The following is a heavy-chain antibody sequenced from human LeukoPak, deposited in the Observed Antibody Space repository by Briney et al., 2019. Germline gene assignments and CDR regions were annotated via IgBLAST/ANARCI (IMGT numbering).Heavy chain of an antibody. V-gene: IGHV4-34*01. CDR3: ARTAKVVVPAALRPYYYYYYMDV. J-gene: IGHJ6*03. CDR2: INHSGST. D-gene: IGHD2-2*01. CDR1: GGSISSYY. Sequence: SETLSLTCTVSGGSISSYYWSWIRQPPGKGLEWIGEINHSGSTNYNPSLKSRVTISVDTSKNQFSLKLSSATAADTAVYYCARTAKVVVPAALRPYYYYYYMDVWGKGTTVTVSS.